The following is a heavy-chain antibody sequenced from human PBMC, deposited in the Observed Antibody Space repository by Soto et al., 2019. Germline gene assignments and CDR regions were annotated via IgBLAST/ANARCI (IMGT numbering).Heavy chain of an antibody. CDR1: GGSISGYY. D-gene: IGHD2-21*02. Sequence: SETLSLTCTVSGGSISGYYWSWIRQPPGKGLEWIGNVYYSGGAKSNPSVKRRVSISVATSKNQFSLNLSSVTAADTAVYYCTRDGDGRMTTTPYYSYGMDVWGPGIAVTVSS. J-gene: IGHJ6*02. V-gene: IGHV4-59*01. CDR2: VYYSGGA. CDR3: TRDGDGRMTTTPYYSYGMDV.